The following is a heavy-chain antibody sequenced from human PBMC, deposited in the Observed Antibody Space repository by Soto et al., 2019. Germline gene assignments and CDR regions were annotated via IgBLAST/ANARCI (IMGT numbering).Heavy chain of an antibody. CDR1: GFTFDDYT. CDR3: AKDIRTGGYDSSGYYFRYYYYYYGMDV. D-gene: IGHD3-22*01. Sequence: PGGSLRLSCAASGFTFDDYTMHWVRQAPGKGLEWVSLISWDGGSTYYADSVKGRFTISRDNSKNSLYLQMNSLRTEDTALYYCAKDIRTGGYDSSGYYFRYYYYYYGMDVWGQGTTVTVSS. CDR2: ISWDGGST. V-gene: IGHV3-43*01. J-gene: IGHJ6*02.